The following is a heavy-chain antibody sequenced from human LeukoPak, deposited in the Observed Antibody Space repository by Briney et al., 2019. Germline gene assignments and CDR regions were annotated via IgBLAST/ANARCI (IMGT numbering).Heavy chain of an antibody. CDR1: GFAFSDYS. CDR3: ARDDNWGFDY. D-gene: IGHD7-27*01. CDR2: TRGSGSGM. J-gene: IGHJ4*02. Sequence: GGSLKLSCAASGFAFSDYSLNWVRQAPGKGLEWVANTRGSGSGMGSGNYYADSVKGRFTISRDNAKSSLYLQMNSLRAEDTAFYYCARDDNWGFDYWGQGALVTVSS. V-gene: IGHV3-21*05.